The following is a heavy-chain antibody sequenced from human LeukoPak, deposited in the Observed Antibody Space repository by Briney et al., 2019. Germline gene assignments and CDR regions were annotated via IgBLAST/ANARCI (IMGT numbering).Heavy chain of an antibody. CDR1: GYTFTSYD. CDR2: MNPNSGNT. D-gene: IGHD3-9*01. Sequence: GASVKVSCKASGYTFTSYDINWVRQATGQGLEWMGWMNPNSGNTGYAQKFQGRVTMTRNTSISTAYMELSSLRSEDTAVYYWARGAYYYDILTGYYYWGQGTLVTVSS. CDR3: ARGAYYYDILTGYYY. V-gene: IGHV1-8*01. J-gene: IGHJ4*02.